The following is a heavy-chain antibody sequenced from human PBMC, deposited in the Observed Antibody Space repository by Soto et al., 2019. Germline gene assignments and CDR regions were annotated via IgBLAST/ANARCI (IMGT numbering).Heavy chain of an antibody. J-gene: IGHJ6*02. Sequence: SETLSLTCAAYGGSFSGYYWSWIRQPPGKGLEWIGEINHSGSTNYNPSLKSRVTISVDTSKNQFSLKLSSGTAADTAVYYCARGRQVHYGDYIGKKSCRTYGMDVWGQGTTVTVSS. CDR2: INHSGST. V-gene: IGHV4-34*01. CDR1: GGSFSGYY. D-gene: IGHD4-17*01. CDR3: ARGRQVHYGDYIGKKSCRTYGMDV.